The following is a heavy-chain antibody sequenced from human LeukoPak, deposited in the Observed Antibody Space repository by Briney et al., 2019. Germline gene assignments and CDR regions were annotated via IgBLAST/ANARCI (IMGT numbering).Heavy chain of an antibody. CDR1: GFTFSTYS. D-gene: IGHD1-26*01. CDR3: ARVVVGTNSNCFDP. V-gene: IGHV3-48*02. Sequence: GGSLRLSCSSSGFTFSTYSMKWVCQAPGKGLEWVSYISSSSTTIYYADSVKGRFTISRDNAKKSLYLQMNSLRDEDTAVYYCARVVVGTNSNCFDPCGQGTLVTVSS. J-gene: IGHJ5*02. CDR2: ISSSSTTI.